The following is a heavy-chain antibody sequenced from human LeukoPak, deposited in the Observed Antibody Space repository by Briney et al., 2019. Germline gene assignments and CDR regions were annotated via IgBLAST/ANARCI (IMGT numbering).Heavy chain of an antibody. D-gene: IGHD3-9*01. V-gene: IGHV4-59*12. J-gene: IGHJ5*02. Sequence: SETLSLTCTVSAAISSFYWSWLRQPPGKGLEWIGYVFHTGHTNYNPSLKSRVTMSIDPSKDQFSLEVTSVTAADTAAYYCAGSIFGYPWFDPWGQGTLVTVSS. CDR2: VFHTGHT. CDR1: AAISSFY. CDR3: AGSIFGYPWFDP.